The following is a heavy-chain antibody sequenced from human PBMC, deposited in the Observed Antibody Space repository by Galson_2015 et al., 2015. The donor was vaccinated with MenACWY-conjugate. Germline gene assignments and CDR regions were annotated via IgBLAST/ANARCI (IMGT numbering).Heavy chain of an antibody. Sequence: SLRLSCAGSASTFTNAYMSWVRQAPGKGLEWVGRLKSQTDGGKTDYAAPVQGRFTISRDDSKNTLDLHMGSLKIEDTAVYYCTTHKPDSWGGLLFHFYMDVWGKGTTVTVSS. V-gene: IGHV3-15*01. D-gene: IGHD2-21*01. CDR1: ASTFTNAY. CDR2: LKSQTDGGKT. CDR3: TTHKPDSWGGLLFHFYMDV. J-gene: IGHJ6*03.